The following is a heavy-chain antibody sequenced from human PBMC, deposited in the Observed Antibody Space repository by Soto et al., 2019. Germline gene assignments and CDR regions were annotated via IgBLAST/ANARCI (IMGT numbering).Heavy chain of an antibody. CDR1: GGSISSYY. Sequence: SETLSLTCTVSGGSISSYYWSRIRQPPGKGLEWIGYIYYSGSTNYTPSLKSRVTISVDTSKNQFSLKLSSVTAADTAVYYCARGLSGYDFDYWGQGTLVTVSS. J-gene: IGHJ4*02. CDR3: ARGLSGYDFDY. V-gene: IGHV4-59*01. D-gene: IGHD5-12*01. CDR2: IYYSGST.